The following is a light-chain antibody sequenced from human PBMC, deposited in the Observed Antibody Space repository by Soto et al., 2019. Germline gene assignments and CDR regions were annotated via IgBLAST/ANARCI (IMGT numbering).Light chain of an antibody. CDR2: GAS. CDR1: QSVSTN. V-gene: IGKV3-15*01. Sequence: EIAMTQSPATLSVSPGERATLSCRASQSVSTNLAWYQQKPGRAPRLLIFGASTRATGIPARFSGSGSGTEFTLTINSLQSDDFAVYYCQQYTNWPPWTFGQGTKVDLK. J-gene: IGKJ1*01. CDR3: QQYTNWPPWT.